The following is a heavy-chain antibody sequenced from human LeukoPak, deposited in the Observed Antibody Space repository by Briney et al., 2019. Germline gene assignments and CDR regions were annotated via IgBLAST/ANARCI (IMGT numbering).Heavy chain of an antibody. CDR2: ISGSGGST. Sequence: GGSLRLSCAASGFTFSSYAMSWVRQATGKGLEWVSAISGSGGSTYYADSVKGRFTISRDNSKNTLYLQMNSLRAEDTAVYYCAAGRAYYYDSSGYYRDYWGQGTLVTVSS. V-gene: IGHV3-23*01. D-gene: IGHD3-22*01. CDR1: GFTFSSYA. J-gene: IGHJ4*02. CDR3: AAGRAYYYDSSGYYRDY.